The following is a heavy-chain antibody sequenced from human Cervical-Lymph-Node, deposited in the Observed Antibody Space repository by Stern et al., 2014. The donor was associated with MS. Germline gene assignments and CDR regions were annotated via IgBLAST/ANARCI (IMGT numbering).Heavy chain of an antibody. V-gene: IGHV3-33*01. CDR3: ARGNWNYEGMGY. CDR1: GFTFSNYG. CDR2: IWYDGNKK. D-gene: IGHD1-7*01. Sequence: VQLVQSGGGVVQPGRSLRLSCAASGFTFSNYGMHWVRQAPGKGLEWLAVIWYDGNKKYYADSVKGRFTISIDNSKNTLFLQMSSLTAEDTALYYCARGNWNYEGMGYWGQGTLVTVSS. J-gene: IGHJ4*02.